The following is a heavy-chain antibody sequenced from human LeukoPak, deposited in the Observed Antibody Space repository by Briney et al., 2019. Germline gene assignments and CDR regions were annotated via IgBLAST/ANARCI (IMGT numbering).Heavy chain of an antibody. CDR2: IIPIFGTA. J-gene: IGHJ4*02. V-gene: IGHV1-69*13. CDR3: ARDFTMVRGVIPNEGYFDY. Sequence: ASVKVSCKASGGTFSSYAISWVRQAPGQGLEWMGGIIPIFGTANHAQKFQGRVTITADESTSTAYMELSSRRSEDTAVYYCARDFTMVRGVIPNEGYFDYWGQGTLVTVSS. D-gene: IGHD3-10*01. CDR1: GGTFSSYA.